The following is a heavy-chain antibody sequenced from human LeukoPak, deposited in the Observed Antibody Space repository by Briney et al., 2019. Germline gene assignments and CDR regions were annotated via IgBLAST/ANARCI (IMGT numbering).Heavy chain of an antibody. J-gene: IGHJ4*02. CDR2: INPAGGSP. Sequence: GASVKVSCKASGYAFTSYFIHWVRQAPGQGLEWVGIINPAGGSPSYAQRFQGRVTMTRDTSTSTVYMDLSSLRSEDSAVYYCARDWSGNYAGFDYWGQGTLVTVSS. V-gene: IGHV1-46*01. CDR1: GYAFTSYF. D-gene: IGHD1-7*01. CDR3: ARDWSGNYAGFDY.